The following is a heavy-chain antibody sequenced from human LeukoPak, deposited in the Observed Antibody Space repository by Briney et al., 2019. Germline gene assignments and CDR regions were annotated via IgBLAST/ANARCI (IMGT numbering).Heavy chain of an antibody. CDR2: IYTSGST. V-gene: IGHV4-61*02. CDR3: ASVPYSSGWYGVGDY. Sequence: SETLSLTCTVSGGSISSGSYYWSWIRQPAGKGLEWIGRIYTSGSTNYNPSLKSRVTISVDTSMNQFSLKLSSVTAADTAVYYCASVPYSSGWYGVGDYWGQGTLVTVSS. D-gene: IGHD6-19*01. J-gene: IGHJ4*02. CDR1: GGSISSGSYY.